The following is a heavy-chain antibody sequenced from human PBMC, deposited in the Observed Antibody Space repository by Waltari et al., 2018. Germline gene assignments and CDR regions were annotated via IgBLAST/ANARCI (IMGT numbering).Heavy chain of an antibody. J-gene: IGHJ6*02. CDR2: INHSGST. Sequence: QVQLQESGPGLVKPSGTLSLTCAVSGGSIRSTHWWTWVPQPPGKGLEWIGEINHSGSTNYNPPLKSRVSISVDKSKNQFSLKVYSVTAADTAVYYCASQTAFPLKSYFGMDVWGQGTTVTVSS. CDR1: GGSIRSTHW. CDR3: ASQTAFPLKSYFGMDV. D-gene: IGHD1-1*01. V-gene: IGHV4-4*02.